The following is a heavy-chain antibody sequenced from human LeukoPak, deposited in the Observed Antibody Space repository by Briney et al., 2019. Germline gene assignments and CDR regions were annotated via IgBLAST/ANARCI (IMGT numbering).Heavy chain of an antibody. V-gene: IGHV3-21*04. Sequence: GGSLRLSCAASGFTFSSYNMNWVRQAPGKGLEWDSSITTSSTYTFYADSVKGRFTISRDNAKNSLYLQMNSLRAEDTAVYYCARRAGAYSHPYDYWGQGTLVTVSS. CDR1: GFTFSSYN. D-gene: IGHD4/OR15-4a*01. CDR2: ITTSSTYT. CDR3: ARRAGAYSHPYDY. J-gene: IGHJ4*02.